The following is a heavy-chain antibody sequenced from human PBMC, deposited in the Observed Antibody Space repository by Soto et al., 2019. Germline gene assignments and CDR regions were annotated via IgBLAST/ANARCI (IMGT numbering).Heavy chain of an antibody. CDR2: ISYDGSNK. Sequence: QVQLVESGGGVVQPGRSLRLSCAASGFTFSSYGMHWVRQAPGKGLEWVAVISYDGSNKYYADSVKGRFTISRDNSKNTLYLQMNSLRAEDTAVYSCWNWDRDYWGQGTLVTVSS. CDR1: GFTFSSYG. V-gene: IGHV3-30*18. J-gene: IGHJ4*02. D-gene: IGHD1-26*01. CDR3: WNWDRDY.